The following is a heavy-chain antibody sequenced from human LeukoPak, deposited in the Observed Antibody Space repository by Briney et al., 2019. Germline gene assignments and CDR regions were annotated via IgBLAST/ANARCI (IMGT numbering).Heavy chain of an antibody. Sequence: GGTLRLSCAASGFTFSSHAMTWVRQAPGKGLEWVSAISGSGGSTYNADSVKGRFTISRDNSKNTLYLQMNSLRAEDTAVYYCAKGYSSSWYFSGSYIDYWGQGTLVTVSS. D-gene: IGHD6-13*01. CDR3: AKGYSSSWYFSGSYIDY. J-gene: IGHJ4*02. V-gene: IGHV3-23*01. CDR1: GFTFSSHA. CDR2: ISGSGGST.